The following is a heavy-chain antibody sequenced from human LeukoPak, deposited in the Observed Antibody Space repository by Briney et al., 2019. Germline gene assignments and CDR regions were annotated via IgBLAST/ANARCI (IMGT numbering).Heavy chain of an antibody. CDR3: ARGRVAGIAAVIRDY. V-gene: IGHV1-2*02. CDR2: INPNSGGT. CDR1: GYTFTGYY. D-gene: IGHD6-13*01. Sequence: GASVKVSCKASGYTFTGYYMHWVRQAAGQGLEWMGWINPNSGGTNYAQKFQGRVTMTRDTSISTAYMELSRLRSDDTAVYYCARGRVAGIAAVIRDYWGQGTLVTVSS. J-gene: IGHJ4*02.